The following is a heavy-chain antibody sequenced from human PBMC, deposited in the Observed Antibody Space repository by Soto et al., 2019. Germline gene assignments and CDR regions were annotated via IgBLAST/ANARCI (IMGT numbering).Heavy chain of an antibody. CDR3: ARVSSWSCCDY. CDR1: GYTFTSYY. D-gene: IGHD6-13*01. Sequence: QVQLVQSGAEVKKPGASVKVSCKASGYTFTSYYMHWVRQAPGQGLEWMGIINPSGGSTSYAQKFQGRFTMTRDTSTGTVYMELSSLRSEDTAVYYCARVSSWSCCDYWGQGTLVTVSS. J-gene: IGHJ4*02. V-gene: IGHV1-46*01. CDR2: INPSGGST.